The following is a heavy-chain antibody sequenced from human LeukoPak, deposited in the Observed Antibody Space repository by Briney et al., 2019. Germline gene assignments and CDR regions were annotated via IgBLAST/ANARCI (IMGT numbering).Heavy chain of an antibody. V-gene: IGHV7-4-1*02. D-gene: IGHD3-10*01. CDR1: GYTFTDCY. CDR3: ARDERRLLWFGELLSTFDY. Sequence: APVKVSCKASGYTFTDCYIHWVRQAPGQGLEWMGWINTNTGNPTYAQGFTGRFVFSLDTSVSTAYLQISSLKAEDTAVYYCARDERRLLWFGELLSTFDYWGQGTLVTVSS. CDR2: INTNTGNP. J-gene: IGHJ4*02.